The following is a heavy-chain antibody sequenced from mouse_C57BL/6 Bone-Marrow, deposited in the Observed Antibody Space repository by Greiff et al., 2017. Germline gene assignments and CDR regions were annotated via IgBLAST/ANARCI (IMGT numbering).Heavy chain of an antibody. CDR3: ARRGIYYGYDGWFAY. D-gene: IGHD2-2*01. V-gene: IGHV1-81*01. J-gene: IGHJ3*01. CDR1: GYTFTSYG. CDR2: IYPRSGNT. Sequence: VQLQQSGAELARPGASVKLSCKASGYTFTSYGISWVKRRTGQGLEWIGEIYPRSGNTYYNEKFKGKATLTADKSSSTAYMELRSLTSEDSAVYFCARRGIYYGYDGWFAYWGQGTLVTVSA.